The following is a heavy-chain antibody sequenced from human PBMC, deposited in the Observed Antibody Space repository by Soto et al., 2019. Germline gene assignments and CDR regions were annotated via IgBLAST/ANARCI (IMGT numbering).Heavy chain of an antibody. J-gene: IGHJ2*01. D-gene: IGHD4-17*01. V-gene: IGHV4-30-2*01. Sequence: QLRLQESGSGLVKPSQTLSLTCAVSGGSISSGNDSWSWIRQPPGKGLEWIGYIFHSGSPYYNPSLKGRVPISLARSKNQFSLRLSSVTAADTAVYYCARDLHDYGDWYFDLWGRGTLVTVSS. CDR2: IFHSGSP. CDR3: ARDLHDYGDWYFDL. CDR1: GGSISSGNDS.